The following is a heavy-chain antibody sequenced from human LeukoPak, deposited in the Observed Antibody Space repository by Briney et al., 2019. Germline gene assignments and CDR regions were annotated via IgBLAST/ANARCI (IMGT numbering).Heavy chain of an antibody. CDR1: GGSFSGYY. CDR2: INHSGST. V-gene: IGHV4-34*01. D-gene: IGHD5/OR15-5a*01. CDR3: ARRSSTARYYYYMDV. J-gene: IGHJ6*03. Sequence: SETLSLTCAVYGGSFSGYYWSWIRQPPGKGLEWIGEINHSGSTNYNPSLKSRVTISVDTSKNQFSLKLSSVTAADTAVYYCARRSSTARYYYYMDVWGKGTTVTVSS.